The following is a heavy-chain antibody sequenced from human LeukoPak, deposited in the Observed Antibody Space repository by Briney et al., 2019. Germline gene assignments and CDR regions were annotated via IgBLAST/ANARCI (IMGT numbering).Heavy chain of an antibody. Sequence: PGGSLRLSCAASGFTFSRYSVDWVRQAPGKGLEWVSCITGSSDYIFYADSVRGRFTISRDNAKNSLYLQMNSLRAEDTAVYYCANLDTSPDYWGQGTLVTVSS. D-gene: IGHD2-2*02. V-gene: IGHV3-21*01. J-gene: IGHJ4*02. CDR2: ITGSSDYI. CDR1: GFTFSRYS. CDR3: ANLDTSPDY.